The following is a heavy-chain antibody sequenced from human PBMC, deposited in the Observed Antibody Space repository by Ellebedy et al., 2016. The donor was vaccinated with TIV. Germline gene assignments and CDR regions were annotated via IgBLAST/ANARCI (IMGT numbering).Heavy chain of an antibody. Sequence: MPSETLSLTCTVSDGSISNFHWSWIRQPPGKGLEWIGYIYFSGITNYNPSIKSRVTMSVDTSKNQFSLKLSSVTTADTAVYYCARWVGHFDFWGQGAQVTVSS. CDR2: IYFSGIT. V-gene: IGHV4-59*01. D-gene: IGHD1-26*01. CDR3: ARWVGHFDF. CDR1: DGSISNFH. J-gene: IGHJ4*02.